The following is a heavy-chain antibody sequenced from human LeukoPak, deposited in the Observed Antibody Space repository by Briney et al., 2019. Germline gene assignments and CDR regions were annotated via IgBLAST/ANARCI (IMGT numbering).Heavy chain of an antibody. V-gene: IGHV3-33*01. CDR2: IWYDGSNK. CDR3: ARHVDSSWAGCDF. CDR1: GFTFSSYG. J-gene: IGHJ4*02. D-gene: IGHD6-13*01. Sequence: PGGSLRLSCAASGFTFSSYGMHWVRQAPGKGLEWVAVIWYDGSNKYYAASVKGRFTISRDNSKNTLYLQLNSLRADDTAVYYCARHVDSSWAGCDFWGQGTLVTVSS.